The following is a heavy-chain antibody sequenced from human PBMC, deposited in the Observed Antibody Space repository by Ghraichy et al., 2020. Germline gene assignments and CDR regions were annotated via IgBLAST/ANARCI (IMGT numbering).Heavy chain of an antibody. CDR2: IIPIFGTA. J-gene: IGHJ6*02. Sequence: SVKVSCKASGGTFSSYAISWVRQAPGQGLEWMGGIIPIFGTANYAQKFQGRVTITADESTSTAYMELSSLRSEDTAVYYCARDCIAARPGPYYYYGMDVWGQGTTVTVSS. CDR3: ARDCIAARPGPYYYYGMDV. CDR1: GGTFSSYA. V-gene: IGHV1-69*13. D-gene: IGHD6-6*01.